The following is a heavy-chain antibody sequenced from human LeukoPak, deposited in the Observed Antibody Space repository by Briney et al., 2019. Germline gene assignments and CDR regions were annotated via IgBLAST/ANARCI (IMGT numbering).Heavy chain of an antibody. J-gene: IGHJ5*01. D-gene: IGHD5-18*01. V-gene: IGHV1-8*01. CDR2: VNPNTGNT. CDR3: ARSRYGDFDS. CDR1: GYTFSNYD. Sequence: ASVKVSCKTSGYTFSNYDINWVRQASGQGLEWVGWVNPNTGNTGYAQKFQGRVSLTRVTSMSTAYLELRSLKSEDAAVYYCARSRYGDFDSWGQGIQVIVSS.